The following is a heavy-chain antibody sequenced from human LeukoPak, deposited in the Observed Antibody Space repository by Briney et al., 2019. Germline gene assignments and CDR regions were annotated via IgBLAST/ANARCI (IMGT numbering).Heavy chain of an antibody. Sequence: GASVKVSCKASGYTFTSYGISWVRQAPGQGLEWMGWISAYNGNTNYAQKLQGRVTMTTDTSTSTAYMELRSLRSDDTAVYYCARGYYYDSSGYFTTFDYWGQGTLVTVSS. V-gene: IGHV1-18*01. CDR2: ISAYNGNT. CDR3: ARGYYYDSSGYFTTFDY. J-gene: IGHJ4*02. D-gene: IGHD3-22*01. CDR1: GYTFTSYG.